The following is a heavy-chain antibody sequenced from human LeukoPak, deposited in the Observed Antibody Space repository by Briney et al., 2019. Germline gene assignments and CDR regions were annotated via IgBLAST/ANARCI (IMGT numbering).Heavy chain of an antibody. CDR1: GFTYSSYG. CDR2: IRYDGSNK. V-gene: IGHV3-30*02. Sequence: GGSLRLSCAASGFTYSSYGMHWVRQAPGKGLEWVAFIRYDGSNKYYADSVKGRFTISRDNSKNTLYLQMNSLRAEDTAVYYCAKDQIVVANPFDYWGQGTLVTVSS. J-gene: IGHJ4*02. CDR3: AKDQIVVANPFDY. D-gene: IGHD3-22*01.